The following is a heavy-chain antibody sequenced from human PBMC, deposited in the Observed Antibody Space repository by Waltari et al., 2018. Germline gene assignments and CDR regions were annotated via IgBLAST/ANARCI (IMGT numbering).Heavy chain of an antibody. J-gene: IGHJ4*02. V-gene: IGHV4-61*02. CDR3: ARSEGRFLEWLPY. Sequence: QVQLQESGPGLVKPSQTLSLTCTVSGGSISSGSYYWSWLRQPAGKGLEWIGRIYTSGSTNYNPSLKSRVTISVDTSKNQFSLKLSSVTAADTAVYYCARSEGRFLEWLPYWGQGTLVTVSS. CDR1: GGSISSGSYY. CDR2: IYTSGST. D-gene: IGHD3-3*01.